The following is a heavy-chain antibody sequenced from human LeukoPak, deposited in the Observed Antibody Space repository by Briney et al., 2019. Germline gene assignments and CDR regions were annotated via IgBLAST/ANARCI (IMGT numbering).Heavy chain of an antibody. CDR1: GYTFTGYY. D-gene: IGHD2-2*01. CDR3: ARGRQGYCSSTSCRGGFDP. Sequence: ASVKVSCKASGYTFTGYYMHWVRQAPGQGLEWMGWMNPNSGNTGYAQKFQGRVTMTRNTSISTAYMELSSLRSEDTAVYYCARGRQGYCSSTSCRGGFDPWGQGTLVTVSS. J-gene: IGHJ5*02. V-gene: IGHV1-8*02. CDR2: MNPNSGNT.